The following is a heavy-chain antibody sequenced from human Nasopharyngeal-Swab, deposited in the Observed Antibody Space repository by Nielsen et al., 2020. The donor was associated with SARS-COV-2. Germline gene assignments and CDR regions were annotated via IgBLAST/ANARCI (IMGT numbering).Heavy chain of an antibody. V-gene: IGHV3-73*01. CDR1: GFSLSDSA. J-gene: IGHJ4*02. D-gene: IGHD2-15*01. Sequence: GESLKIPCAASGFSLSDSAIHWVRQASGKGLEWVGRIRSKGNNYATAYAASVKGRFIIFRDDPTNTAYLQMNSLKTEDTAVYYCTRCGGGCYSGRDYWGQGTLVTVSS. CDR2: IRSKGNNYAT. CDR3: TRCGGGCYSGRDY.